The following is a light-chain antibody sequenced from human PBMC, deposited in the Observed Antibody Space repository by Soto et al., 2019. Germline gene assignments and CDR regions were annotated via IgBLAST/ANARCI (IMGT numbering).Light chain of an antibody. V-gene: IGKV2-28*01. Sequence: EIVMTQSPLSLPVIPGEPASISCRSSQSRRHSNGLHYLDWYVQKPGQSPQLLIYLASNRASGVPDRFSGSGSVTDFNLKISRVEAEDVAVYYCMQALQTWTFGQGTKVEIK. J-gene: IGKJ1*01. CDR1: QSRRHSNGLHY. CDR2: LAS. CDR3: MQALQTWT.